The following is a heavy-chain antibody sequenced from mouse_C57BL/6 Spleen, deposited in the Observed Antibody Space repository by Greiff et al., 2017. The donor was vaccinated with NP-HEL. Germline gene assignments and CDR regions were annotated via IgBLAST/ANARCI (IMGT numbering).Heavy chain of an antibody. J-gene: IGHJ3*01. CDR3: ARGGCGFAY. V-gene: IGHV1-61*01. Sequence: QVQLQQPGAELLRFGSSVKLSCKASGYTFTSSWMDWVKQRPGYGLEWIRNIYPSHSETHYIQKFKDKATLPVYKSSSTAYMQLRSLTSEVSAVYDGARGGCGFAYWGGETLVTVSA. D-gene: IGHD3-3*01. CDR1: GYTFTSSW. CDR2: IYPSHSET.